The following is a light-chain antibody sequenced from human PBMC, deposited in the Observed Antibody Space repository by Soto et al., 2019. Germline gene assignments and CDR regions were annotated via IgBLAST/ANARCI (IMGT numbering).Light chain of an antibody. V-gene: IGKV1-5*03. J-gene: IGKJ1*01. CDR2: KAS. CDR1: QSISSW. Sequence: DIQMTQSPSTLSASVGDRVTITCRASQSISSWLAWYQQKPGKAPKLLIYKASSLESGVPSRFSGSGSGTECTLTISSLQPYDFATYYCQHDNSYPWTFGQGTKVEIK. CDR3: QHDNSYPWT.